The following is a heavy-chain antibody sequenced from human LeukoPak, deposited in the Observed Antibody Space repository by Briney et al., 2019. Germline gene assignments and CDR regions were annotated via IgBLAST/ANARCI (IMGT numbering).Heavy chain of an antibody. CDR3: AKRDYYDSSACDY. V-gene: IGHV3-11*01. CDR2: ISSSGRTI. D-gene: IGHD3-22*01. Sequence: GGSLRLSCAASGFTFSDYYMSWIRQAPGKGLEWVSYISSSGRTIYYADSVKGRFTISRDNAKNSLYLQMNSLRAEDTAVYYCAKRDYYDSSACDYWGQGTLVTVSS. J-gene: IGHJ4*02. CDR1: GFTFSDYY.